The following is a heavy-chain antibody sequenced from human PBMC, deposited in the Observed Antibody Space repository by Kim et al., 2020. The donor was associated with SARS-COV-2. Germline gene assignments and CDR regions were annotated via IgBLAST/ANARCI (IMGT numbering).Heavy chain of an antibody. V-gene: IGHV4-34*01. CDR1: GGSFSGYY. D-gene: IGHD6-19*01. Sequence: SETLSLTCAVYGGSFSGYYWSWIRQPPGKGLEWIGEINHSGSTNYNPSLKSRVTISVDTSKNQFSLKLSSVTAAATAVYYCARGKMAVYYYYVMDVWGQG. J-gene: IGHJ6*02. CDR3: ARGKMAVYYYYVMDV. CDR2: INHSGST.